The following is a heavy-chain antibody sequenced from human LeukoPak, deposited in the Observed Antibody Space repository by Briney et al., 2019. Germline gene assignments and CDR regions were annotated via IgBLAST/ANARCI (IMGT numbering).Heavy chain of an antibody. CDR1: GGSISSYY. CDR3: ARRFGNYDNSGYFLNWFDP. D-gene: IGHD3-22*01. Sequence: SETLSLTCTVSGGSISSYYWSWIRQPAGKGLEWIGRIYTSGSTNYNPSLKSRVTMSVDTSKNQFSLKLSSVTAADTAVYYCARRFGNYDNSGYFLNWFDPWGQGTLVTVSS. J-gene: IGHJ5*02. CDR2: IYTSGST. V-gene: IGHV4-4*07.